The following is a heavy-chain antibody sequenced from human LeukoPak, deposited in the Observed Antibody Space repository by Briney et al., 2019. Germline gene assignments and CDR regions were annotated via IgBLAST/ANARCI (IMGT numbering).Heavy chain of an antibody. CDR2: IKQDGSEK. CDR1: GFTFSSYW. CDR3: ARLTRPKVDYYGSGSYQIPFNWFDP. Sequence: PGGSLRLSCAASGFTFSSYWMSWVRQAPGKGLEWVANIKQDGSEKYYVDSVKGRFTISRDNAKNSLYLQMNSLRAEDTAVYYCARLTRPKVDYYGSGSYQIPFNWFDPWGQGTLVTVSS. J-gene: IGHJ5*02. D-gene: IGHD3-10*01. V-gene: IGHV3-7*03.